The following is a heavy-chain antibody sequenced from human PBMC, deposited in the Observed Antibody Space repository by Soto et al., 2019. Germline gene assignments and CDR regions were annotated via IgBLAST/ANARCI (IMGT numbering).Heavy chain of an antibody. CDR2: ISGSGGST. CDR1: GFTFSSYA. Sequence: EVQLLESGGGLVQPGGSLRLSCAASGFTFSSYAMSWVRQAPGKGLEWVSAISGSGGSTYDADSVKGRFTMTRDNSKNTLYLQINSLRAEDTAVYYCARRSSGWYFDYWGQGTLVTVSS. J-gene: IGHJ4*02. D-gene: IGHD6-19*01. V-gene: IGHV3-23*01. CDR3: ARRSSGWYFDY.